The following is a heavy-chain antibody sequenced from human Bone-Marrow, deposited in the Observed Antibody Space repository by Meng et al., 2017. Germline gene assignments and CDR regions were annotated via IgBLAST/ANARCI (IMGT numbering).Heavy chain of an antibody. Sequence: QVRHQRWGARLFKPAATLPLPFAFYGGSFSGYYWSWSRQPPGKGLEWIGEINHSGSTNYNPSLKSRVTISVDTSKNQFSLKLSSVTAADTAVYYCARGRKSTAGWIQLWKLAYWGQGTLVTVSS. J-gene: IGHJ4*02. V-gene: IGHV4-34*01. CDR2: INHSGST. CDR1: GGSFSGYY. CDR3: ARGRKSTAGWIQLWKLAY. D-gene: IGHD5-18*01.